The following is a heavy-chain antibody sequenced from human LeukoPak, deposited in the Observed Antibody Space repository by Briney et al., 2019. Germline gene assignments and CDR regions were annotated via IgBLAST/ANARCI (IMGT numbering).Heavy chain of an antibody. CDR1: GFTFRDFS. J-gene: IGHJ4*02. CDR3: LGYCSGGNCYSGGY. Sequence: GGSLRLSCAASGFTFRDFSMHWVRQAPGKGLEWLSLISGDADTTHYADSVKGRFTISRDNSKNTQSLQMNSLRAEDTAVYYCLGYCSGGNCYSGGYWGQGTLVTVSS. CDR2: ISGDADTT. V-gene: IGHV3-23*01. D-gene: IGHD2-15*01.